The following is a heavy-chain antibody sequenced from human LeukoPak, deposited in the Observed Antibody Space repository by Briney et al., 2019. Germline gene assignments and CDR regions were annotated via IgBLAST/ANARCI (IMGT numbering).Heavy chain of an antibody. Sequence: SETLSLTCSVSSGSISNSNYYWGWIRQPPGKGLEWIGSIFYSGSTDYNPSLKSRVTISVDTSKNQFSLKLSSVTAADTAVYYCARLVRGVMRFDYWGQGTLVTVSS. D-gene: IGHD3-10*01. CDR1: SGSISNSNYY. V-gene: IGHV4-39*07. J-gene: IGHJ4*02. CDR3: ARLVRGVMRFDY. CDR2: IFYSGST.